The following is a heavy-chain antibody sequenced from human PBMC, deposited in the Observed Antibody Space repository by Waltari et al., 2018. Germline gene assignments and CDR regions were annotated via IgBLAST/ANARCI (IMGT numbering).Heavy chain of an antibody. D-gene: IGHD3-3*01. V-gene: IGHV4-34*01. J-gene: IGHJ4*02. CDR2: INHSGST. Sequence: QVQLQQWGAGLLKPSETLSLTCAVYGGSFSGYYWSWIRQPPGKGLEWIGEINHSGSTNYNPSLKSRVTISVDTSKNQFSLKLSSVTAADTAVYYCARVSRSGTVNYWGQGTLVTVSS. CDR3: ARVSRSGTVNY. CDR1: GGSFSGYY.